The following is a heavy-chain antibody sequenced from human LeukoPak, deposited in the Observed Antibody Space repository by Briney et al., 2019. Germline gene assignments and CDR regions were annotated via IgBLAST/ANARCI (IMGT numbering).Heavy chain of an antibody. J-gene: IGHJ4*02. CDR2: ISSSGSTI. CDR3: ARARRGVDY. V-gene: IGHV3-48*03. CDR1: GFTFSSYE. D-gene: IGHD3-16*01. Sequence: PGGSLRLSCAASGFTFSSYEMNWVRQAPGKGLEWVSYISSSGSTIYYADSVKGRFTISRDNAKNSLYLQMNSLRAEDTAVYYYARARRGVDYWGQGTLVTVSS.